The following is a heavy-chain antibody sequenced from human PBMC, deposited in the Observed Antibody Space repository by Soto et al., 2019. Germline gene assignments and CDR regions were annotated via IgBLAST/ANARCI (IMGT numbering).Heavy chain of an antibody. CDR2: INPNSGGT. J-gene: IGHJ6*02. Sequence: GASVKVSCKASGYTFTGYYMHWVRQAPGQGLEWMGWINPNSGGTNYAQKFQGWVTMTRDTSISTAYMELSRLRSDDTAVYYCARGYCSSTSCYRDYYYGMDVWGQGTTVTVSS. D-gene: IGHD2-2*01. V-gene: IGHV1-2*04. CDR3: ARGYCSSTSCYRDYYYGMDV. CDR1: GYTFTGYY.